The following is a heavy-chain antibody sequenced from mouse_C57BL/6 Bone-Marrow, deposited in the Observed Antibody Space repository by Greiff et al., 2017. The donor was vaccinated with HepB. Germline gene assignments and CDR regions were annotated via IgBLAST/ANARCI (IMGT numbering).Heavy chain of an antibody. D-gene: IGHD3-2*02. CDR2: IDPENGDT. J-gene: IGHJ3*01. CDR3: TRGGSGYLFAY. V-gene: IGHV14-4*01. CDR1: GFNIKDDY. Sequence: EVKLQESGAELVRPGASVKLSCTASGFNIKDDYMHWVKQRPEQGLEWIGWIDPENGDTEYASKFQGKATITADTSSNTAYLQLSSLTSEDTAVYYCTRGGSGYLFAYWGQGTLVTVSA.